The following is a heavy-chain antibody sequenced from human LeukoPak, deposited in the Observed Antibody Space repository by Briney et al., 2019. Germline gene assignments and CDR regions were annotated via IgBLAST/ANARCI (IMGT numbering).Heavy chain of an antibody. J-gene: IGHJ5*02. CDR2: ISWNSGSI. CDR1: GFTFDDYA. V-gene: IGHV3-9*01. D-gene: IGHD1-26*01. CDR3: ARHRERYYFDP. Sequence: GGSLRLSCAASGFTFDDYAMHWVRQAPGKGLEWVSGISWNSGSIGYADSVKGRFTISRDNAKNSLYLQMNSLRAEDTAVYYCARHRERYYFDPWGQGTLVTVSS.